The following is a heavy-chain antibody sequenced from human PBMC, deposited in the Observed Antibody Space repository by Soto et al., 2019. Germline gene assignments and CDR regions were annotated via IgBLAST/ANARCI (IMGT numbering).Heavy chain of an antibody. CDR1: NCSICDFY. CDR2: IYKSVSS. CDR3: ARFQFCCSGGGCQDGRSCGVDP. Sequence: QVQLSGSGTGLVMPSETLSLTCTVSNCSICDFYWSWIRQSPRNGLEGIGHIYKSVSSKYTPSLERRVTISIATSKKEFALRLSSGTAAYTAVYFCARFQFCCSGGGCQDGRSCGVDPWGQGTLVTVSS. D-gene: IGHD2-15*01. V-gene: IGHV4-59*01. J-gene: IGHJ5*02.